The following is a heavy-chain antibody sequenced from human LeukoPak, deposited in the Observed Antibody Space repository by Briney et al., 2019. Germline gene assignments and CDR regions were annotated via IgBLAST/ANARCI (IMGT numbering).Heavy chain of an antibody. D-gene: IGHD2-15*01. CDR2: ISGDGGST. CDR1: GFTFDDYA. CDR3: AKDIGRLGDNWFDP. Sequence: GGSLRLSCAASGFTFDDYAMHWVRQAPGKGLEWVSLISGDGGSTYYADSVKGRFTISRDNSNNSLYLQMNSLRTEDTALYYCAKDIGRLGDNWFDPWRQGTLVTVSS. J-gene: IGHJ5*02. V-gene: IGHV3-43*02.